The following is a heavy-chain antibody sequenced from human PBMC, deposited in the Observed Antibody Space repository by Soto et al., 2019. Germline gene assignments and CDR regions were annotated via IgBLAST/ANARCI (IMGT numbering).Heavy chain of an antibody. CDR3: AKDLLGYSYGNYYFAY. Sequence: EVQLLESGGGLVQPGGSLSLSCAASGFTFSSYAMSWVRQAPGKGLEWVSAISGSGGSTYYADSVKGRFTISRDNSKNTLYLQMNSLRAEDTAVYYCAKDLLGYSYGNYYFAYWGQGTLVTVSS. CDR1: GFTFSSYA. V-gene: IGHV3-23*01. CDR2: ISGSGGST. D-gene: IGHD5-18*01. J-gene: IGHJ4*02.